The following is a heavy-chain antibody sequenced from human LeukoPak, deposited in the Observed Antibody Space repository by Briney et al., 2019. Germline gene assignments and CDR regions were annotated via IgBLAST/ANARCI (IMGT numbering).Heavy chain of an antibody. CDR1: GYTFTGYY. CDR2: INPNSGGT. V-gene: IGHV1-2*02. Sequence: ASVKVSCKASGYTFTGYYMHWVRQAPGQGLEWMGWINPNSGGTNYAQKFQGRVTMTRDTSISTAYMELSRLRSDDTAVYYCARVNRSYYDFWSGHDSYHGMDVWGQGTTVTVSS. CDR3: ARVNRSYYDFWSGHDSYHGMDV. D-gene: IGHD3-3*01. J-gene: IGHJ6*02.